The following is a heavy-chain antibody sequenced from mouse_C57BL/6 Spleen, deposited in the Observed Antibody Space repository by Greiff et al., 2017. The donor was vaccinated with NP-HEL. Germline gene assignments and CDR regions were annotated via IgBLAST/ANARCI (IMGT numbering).Heavy chain of an antibody. Sequence: EVKLMESGGDLVKPGGSLKLSCAASGFTFSSYGMSWVRQTPDKRLEWVATISSGGSYTYYPDSVKGRFTISRDNAKNTLYLQMSSLKSEDTAMYYCARQDDGYFDVWGTGTTVTVSS. CDR3: ARQDDGYFDV. D-gene: IGHD2-12*01. V-gene: IGHV5-6*01. CDR1: GFTFSSYG. J-gene: IGHJ1*03. CDR2: ISSGGSYT.